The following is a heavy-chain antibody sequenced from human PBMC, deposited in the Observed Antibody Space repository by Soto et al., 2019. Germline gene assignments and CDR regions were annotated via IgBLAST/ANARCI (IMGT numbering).Heavy chain of an antibody. CDR1: GGTFSSYA. Sequence: QVQLVQSGAEVKKPGSSVKVSCKASGGTFSSYAISWVRQAPGQGLEWMGGIIPIFGTADYARKFQGRVTTTADESTSTAYMELSSLRSEDTAVYYCARHVPAAGYYYGMDVRGQGTTVSVSS. CDR3: ARHVPAAGYYYGMDV. J-gene: IGHJ6*02. V-gene: IGHV1-69*12. D-gene: IGHD2-2*01. CDR2: IIPIFGTA.